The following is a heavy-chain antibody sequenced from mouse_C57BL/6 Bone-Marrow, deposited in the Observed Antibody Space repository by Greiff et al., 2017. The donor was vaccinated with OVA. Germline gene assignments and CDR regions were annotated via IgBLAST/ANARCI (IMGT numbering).Heavy chain of an antibody. D-gene: IGHD1-1*01. Sequence: QVHVKQSGPGLVQPSQSLSITCTVSGFSLTSYGVHWVRESPGKGLEWLGVIWSGGSTDYNAAFISRLSISKDNSKSQVFFKMNSLQADDTAIYYCARHYYGSSYYFDYWGQGTTLTVSS. V-gene: IGHV2-2*01. CDR1: GFSLTSYG. J-gene: IGHJ2*01. CDR2: IWSGGST. CDR3: ARHYYGSSYYFDY.